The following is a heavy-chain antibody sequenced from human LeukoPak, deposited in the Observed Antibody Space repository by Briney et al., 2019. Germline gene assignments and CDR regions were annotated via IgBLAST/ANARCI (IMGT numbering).Heavy chain of an antibody. CDR1: GGSISSSDYY. J-gene: IGHJ4*02. Sequence: KPSETLSLTCIVSGGSISSSDYYWAWLRQPPGKGLEWIATIYHSGSTYYNPSLKSRVTISVDTFKNQFSLRLSSVTAADTAVYYCASYLRGSYFDYWGRGTLVSVSS. CDR3: ASYLRGSYFDY. V-gene: IGHV4-39*01. CDR2: IYHSGST. D-gene: IGHD3-16*01.